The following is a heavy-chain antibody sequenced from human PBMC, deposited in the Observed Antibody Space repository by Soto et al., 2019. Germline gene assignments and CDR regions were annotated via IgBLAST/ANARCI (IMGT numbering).Heavy chain of an antibody. CDR3: ARRANYYYYYGMDV. Sequence: GESQKISSKGSGYSCISYWIGWVRQMPGKGLEWMGIIYPGDSDTRYSPSFQGQVTISADKSISTAYLQWSSLKASDTAMYYCARRANYYYYYGMDVWGQGTTVTVSS. J-gene: IGHJ6*02. V-gene: IGHV5-51*01. D-gene: IGHD1-26*01. CDR2: IYPGDSDT. CDR1: GYSCISYW.